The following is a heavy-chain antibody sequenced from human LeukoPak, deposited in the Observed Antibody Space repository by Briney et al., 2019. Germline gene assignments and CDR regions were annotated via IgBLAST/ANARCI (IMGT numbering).Heavy chain of an antibody. CDR1: GGSISNSY. J-gene: IGHJ5*02. CDR3: ARGYCSGTDCYRSWFDP. V-gene: IGHV4-59*01. CDR2: IYYSGTT. Sequence: KSSETLSLTCTVSGGSISNSYWNWIRQPPGKGLEWIGYIYYSGTTNYNPSLKSRVTISLDTSRNQFSLKMNSVTAADTAVYYCARGYCSGTDCYRSWFDPWGQGTLVTVSS. D-gene: IGHD2-2*02.